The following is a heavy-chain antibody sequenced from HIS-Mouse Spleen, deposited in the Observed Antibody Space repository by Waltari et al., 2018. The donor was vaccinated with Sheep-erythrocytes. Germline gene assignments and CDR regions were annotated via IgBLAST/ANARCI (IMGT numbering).Heavy chain of an antibody. CDR3: ARHKDTAMVHFDY. J-gene: IGHJ4*02. D-gene: IGHD5-18*01. V-gene: IGHV4-39*01. CDR1: GGSISSSSSY. CDR2: IYYSGST. Sequence: QLQLQESGPGLVKPSETLSLTCTVSGGSISSSSSYWGWIRPPPGKGLGWIGSIYYSGSTYYNPSLKSRVTISVDTSKNQFSLKLSSVTAADTAVYYCARHKDTAMVHFDYWGQGTLVTVSS.